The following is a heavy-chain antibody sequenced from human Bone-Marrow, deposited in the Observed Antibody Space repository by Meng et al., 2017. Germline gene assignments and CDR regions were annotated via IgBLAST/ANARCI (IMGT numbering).Heavy chain of an antibody. CDR3: VKGGWGDY. D-gene: IGHD3-10*01. CDR2: IKQDGSWR. CDR1: GFTFSNHY. V-gene: IGHV3-7*01. J-gene: IGHJ4*02. Sequence: GESLKISCAASGFTFSNHYMTWVRQAPGKGLEWVGHIKQDGSWRYYVDSVKGRFTISRDNTKNSLYLQMNSLGAEDTAVYYCVKGGWGDYWGQGTLVTVSS.